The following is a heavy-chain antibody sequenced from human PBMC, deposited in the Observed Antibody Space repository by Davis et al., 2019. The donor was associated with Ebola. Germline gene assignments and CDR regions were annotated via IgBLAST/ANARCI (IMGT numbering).Heavy chain of an antibody. CDR1: GFTFGDYA. Sequence: GESLKISCTASGFTFGDYAMHWVRQAPGKGLEWVAVISYDGSNKYYADSVKGRFTISRDNAKNSLYLQMNSLRAEDTAVYYCARDLFFIWGQGTMVTVSS. J-gene: IGHJ3*02. V-gene: IGHV3-30*04. CDR2: ISYDGSNK. CDR3: ARDLFFI. D-gene: IGHD3-3*01.